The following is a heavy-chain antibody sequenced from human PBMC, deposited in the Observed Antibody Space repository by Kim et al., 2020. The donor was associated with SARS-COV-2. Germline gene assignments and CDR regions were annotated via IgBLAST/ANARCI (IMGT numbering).Heavy chain of an antibody. CDR1: GFTFKTYG. J-gene: IGHJ6*02. Sequence: GGSLRLSCAASGFTFKTYGMHWVRQAPGKGLEWVAVISYDGSNKYSADSVKGRFTISRDNSKNTLYLQMNSLRAEDTAVYYCAKDRDCSSTSCSLDYFFGMDVWGQGTTVTVTS. V-gene: IGHV3-30*18. CDR2: ISYDGSNK. CDR3: AKDRDCSSTSCSLDYFFGMDV. D-gene: IGHD2-2*01.